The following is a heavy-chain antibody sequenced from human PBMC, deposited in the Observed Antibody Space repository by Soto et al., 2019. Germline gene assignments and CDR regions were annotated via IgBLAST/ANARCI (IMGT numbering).Heavy chain of an antibody. CDR3: AKGTFGNGWSS. CDR2: ITESGGYT. J-gene: IGHJ4*02. V-gene: IGHV3-23*01. CDR1: GFTFSNYA. Sequence: EVQLLESGGGLVQPGGSLRLSCAASGFTFSNYAFNWVRQAPGKGLEWVSGITESGGYTDYADSVRGRFTISRDNSKNTLYVQMNSLRAEDTAVYYCAKGTFGNGWSSWGQGTLVAVSP. D-gene: IGHD3-16*01.